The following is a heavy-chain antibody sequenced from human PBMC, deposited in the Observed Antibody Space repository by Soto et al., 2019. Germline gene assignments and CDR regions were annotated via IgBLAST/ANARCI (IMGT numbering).Heavy chain of an antibody. CDR2: IYYSGST. D-gene: IGHD6-13*01. CDR3: ARDRTAAALGWFDP. V-gene: IGHV4-59*01. CDR1: GGSISSYY. J-gene: IGHJ5*02. Sequence: PSETLSLTCTVSGGSISSYYWSWILQPPGKGLEWIGYIYYSGSTNYNPSLKSRVTISVDTSKNQFSLKLSSVTAADTAVYYCARDRTAAALGWFDPWGQGTMVTVYS.